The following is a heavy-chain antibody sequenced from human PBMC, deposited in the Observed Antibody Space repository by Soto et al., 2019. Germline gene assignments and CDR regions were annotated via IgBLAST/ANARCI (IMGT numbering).Heavy chain of an antibody. CDR1: GYTFTSYA. V-gene: IGHV1-3*01. CDR3: ASLVGALRPIDY. CDR2: INAGNGNT. J-gene: IGHJ4*02. D-gene: IGHD1-26*01. Sequence: ASVKVSWKASGYTFTSYAMHWVRQAPGQRLEWMGWINAGNGNTKYSQKFQGRVTITRDTSASTAYMELSSLRSEDTAVYYCASLVGALRPIDYWGQGTLVTVSS.